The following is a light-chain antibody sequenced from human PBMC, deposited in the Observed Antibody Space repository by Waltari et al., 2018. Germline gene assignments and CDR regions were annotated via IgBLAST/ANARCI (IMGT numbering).Light chain of an antibody. J-gene: IGKJ3*01. V-gene: IGKV1-39*01. Sequence: DIQMTQSPSSLSASVGDRVTITCRASQSISSYLNWYQQKPGKAPRLLIYAASSLQSGVPSRFSGSGSGTDFTLTISSLQPEDFAIYYCQQSYGPPSFGPGTKVDIK. CDR2: AAS. CDR1: QSISSY. CDR3: QQSYGPPS.